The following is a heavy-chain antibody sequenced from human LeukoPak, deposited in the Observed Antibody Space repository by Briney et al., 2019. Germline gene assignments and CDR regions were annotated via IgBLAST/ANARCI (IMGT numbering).Heavy chain of an antibody. CDR3: TRVSGYRGYGPYQYYYMDV. CDR2: IRSKLFGGAT. Sequence: QPGGSLRLSCAASGFTFSSYAMSWVRQAPGKGLQWIGFIRSKLFGGATEYAASVKGRFTISRDDSKNIAYLQMNSLNTGDTAIYYCTRVSGYRGYGPYQYYYMDVWGKGTTVTVSS. J-gene: IGHJ6*03. V-gene: IGHV3-49*04. D-gene: IGHD5-12*01. CDR1: GFTFSSYA.